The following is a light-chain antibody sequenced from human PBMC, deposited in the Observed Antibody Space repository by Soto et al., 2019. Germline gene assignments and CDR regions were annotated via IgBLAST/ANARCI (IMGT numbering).Light chain of an antibody. V-gene: IGLV3-21*02. CDR1: NVGSKS. CDR2: DDS. Sequence: SYELTQPPSVSVAPGQTATVTCGGNNVGSKSVHWYQQKPGQAPVLVVYDDSDRPSGIPERFSGSNSGNTATLTISRVEAGDEAEYYCQVWDTSSDQGVFGTGTKVTVL. CDR3: QVWDTSSDQGV. J-gene: IGLJ1*01.